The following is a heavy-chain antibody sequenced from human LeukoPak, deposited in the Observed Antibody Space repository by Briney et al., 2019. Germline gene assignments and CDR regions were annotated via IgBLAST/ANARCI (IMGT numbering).Heavy chain of an antibody. D-gene: IGHD2-21*01. CDR1: GFTFSSYS. J-gene: IGHJ2*01. CDR3: ARALYRQHIVVVNAKNYWYFDL. CDR2: ISSSSSYI. Sequence: GGSLRLSWAASGFTFSSYSMNWVRQAPEKGLEGVSSISSSSSYIYYADSVKGRFTISRDNAKNSLYLQMNSLRAEDTAVYYCARALYRQHIVVVNAKNYWYFDLWGRGTLVTVSS. V-gene: IGHV3-21*01.